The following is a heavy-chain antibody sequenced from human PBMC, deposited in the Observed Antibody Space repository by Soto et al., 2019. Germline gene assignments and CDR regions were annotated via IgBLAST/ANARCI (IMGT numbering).Heavy chain of an antibody. Sequence: GGSLRLSCAASAFTCNNYAMSWGRQAPGKGLEWVSGIGGSGRTTYYADSVKGRFTISRDNSNNTLFLQMNSLRAEDTAVYYCAKSRYSDSSGDFYDYWGQGTLVTVSS. V-gene: IGHV3-23*01. D-gene: IGHD3-22*01. CDR1: AFTCNNYA. J-gene: IGHJ4*02. CDR2: IGGSGRTT. CDR3: AKSRYSDSSGDFYDY.